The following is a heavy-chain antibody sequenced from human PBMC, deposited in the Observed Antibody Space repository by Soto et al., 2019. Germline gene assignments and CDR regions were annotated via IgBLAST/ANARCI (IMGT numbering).Heavy chain of an antibody. Sequence: PGGSLRLSCAASGFLFPNAWMSWVRQGPVKGLEWVARIKSQSDGGATEYAAAVKGRFTISRDDSRNAVFLQTDSLRSDDTAVYYCARGRPHTDYWGQGTLVTVSS. V-gene: IGHV3-15*01. CDR2: IKSQSDGGAT. CDR3: ARGRPHTDY. J-gene: IGHJ4*02. CDR1: GFLFPNAW.